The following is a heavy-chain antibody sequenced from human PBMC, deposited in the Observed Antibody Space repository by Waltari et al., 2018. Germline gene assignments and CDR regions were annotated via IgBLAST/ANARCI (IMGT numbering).Heavy chain of an antibody. Sequence: QLQLQESGPGLVKPSETLSLTCTVSGGSISSSRYYWGWIRQPPGKGLEWIGSSYYSGSTYYNPSLKSRVTISVDTSKNQFSLKLSSVTAADTAVYYCARLSLGGWLDVWGKGTTVTISS. CDR2: SYYSGST. D-gene: IGHD6-19*01. V-gene: IGHV4-39*07. J-gene: IGHJ6*04. CDR1: GGSISSSRYY. CDR3: ARLSLGGWLDV.